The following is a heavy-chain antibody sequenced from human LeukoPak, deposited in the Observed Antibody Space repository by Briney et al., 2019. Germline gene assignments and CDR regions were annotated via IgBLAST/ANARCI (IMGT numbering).Heavy chain of an antibody. V-gene: IGHV3-66*01. CDR3: AKDREAPRGFFEVDS. CDR1: GFTVSNNY. Sequence: PGGSLRLSCAASGFTVSNNYISWVRQAPGKGLEWVSVTYAGGRTYYADSVKGRFAISRDNSKNTLYLQMNNLRAEDTAVYYCAKDREAPRGFFEVDSWGQGTLVTVSS. D-gene: IGHD3-3*01. CDR2: TYAGGRT. J-gene: IGHJ4*02.